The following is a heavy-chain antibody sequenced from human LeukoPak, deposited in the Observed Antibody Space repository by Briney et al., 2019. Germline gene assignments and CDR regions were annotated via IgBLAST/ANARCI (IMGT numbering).Heavy chain of an antibody. CDR2: IYYSGST. CDR1: GGSISSSSHY. D-gene: IGHD2-15*01. J-gene: IGHJ4*02. V-gene: IGHV4-39*01. CDR3: ARHWAYCSGGSCYSFDD. Sequence: SETLSLTCTVSGGSISSSSHYWGWIRQPPGKGLEWIGSIYYSGSTYYNPSLKSRVTISVDTSKNQFSLKLRSVTAADTAVHHCARHWAYCSGGSCYSFDDWGQGTLVTVSS.